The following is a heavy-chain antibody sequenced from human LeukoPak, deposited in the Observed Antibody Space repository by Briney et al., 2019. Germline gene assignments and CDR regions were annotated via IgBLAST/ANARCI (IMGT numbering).Heavy chain of an antibody. V-gene: IGHV4-59*01. CDR3: ARISGSYSL. Sequence: SETLSLTCTVSGGSNSSYYWSWIRQPPGKGLEWIGYIYYSGSTNYNPSLKSRVTISVDTSKNQFSLRLDSVTAADTAIYFCARISGSYSLWGQGTLVTVSS. J-gene: IGHJ4*02. CDR2: IYYSGST. D-gene: IGHD1-26*01. CDR1: GGSNSSYY.